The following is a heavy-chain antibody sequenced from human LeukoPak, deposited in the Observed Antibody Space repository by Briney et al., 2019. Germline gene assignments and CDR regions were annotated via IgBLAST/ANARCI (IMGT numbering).Heavy chain of an antibody. CDR1: GFTFSSYS. J-gene: IGHJ4*02. CDR3: ARHVVGPGYSSVSNLDY. CDR2: MYYGGNT. Sequence: GSLRLSCAASGFTFSSYSMSWVRQPPGKGLEWIGSMYYGGNTHYNPSLRSRVTISVDTSKNQLSVRLTSVTAADTAVYYCARHVVGPGYSSVSNLDYWGQGTLVTVSS. V-gene: IGHV4-39*01. D-gene: IGHD2-21*01.